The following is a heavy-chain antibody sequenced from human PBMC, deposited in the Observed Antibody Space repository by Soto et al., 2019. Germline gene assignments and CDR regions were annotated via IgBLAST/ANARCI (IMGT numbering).Heavy chain of an antibody. Sequence: PSETLSLTCTVSGVSIGNYYWNWIRQPPGKGLEWIGYIYNIGSTNYNPSLKSRVTISVDMSKNQVSLRLSSVTAADTAVYHCARDTYWGYFDHWGQGALVTDSS. CDR2: IYNIGST. V-gene: IGHV4-59*01. CDR1: GVSIGNYY. D-gene: IGHD2-21*01. J-gene: IGHJ4*02. CDR3: ARDTYWGYFDH.